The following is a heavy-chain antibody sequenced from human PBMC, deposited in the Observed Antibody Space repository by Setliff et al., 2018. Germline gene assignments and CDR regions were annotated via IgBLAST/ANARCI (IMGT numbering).Heavy chain of an antibody. CDR3: ARGPPDFVVVPAAAKFDF. D-gene: IGHD2-2*01. CDR2: IYTGGST. J-gene: IGHJ4*02. V-gene: IGHV4-4*08. Sequence: SETLSLTCIVSGVSVSRHYWSWIRQPPGKTLEWIGYIYTGGSTTYNPSLKSRVTLSLDTSKNHLSLNLTSVTAADTAVYYCARGPPDFVVVPAAAKFDFWGQGTLVTVSS. CDR1: GVSVSRHY.